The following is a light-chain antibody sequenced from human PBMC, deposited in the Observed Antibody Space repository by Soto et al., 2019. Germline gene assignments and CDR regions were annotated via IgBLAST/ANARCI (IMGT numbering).Light chain of an antibody. V-gene: IGKV3-15*01. CDR3: QQRGKWPST. Sequence: EIVLTQSPDTLSVSPGERATLSCRASQTVGTNLAWYQQKPGQAPRLLIYGASPRASGIPARFSGSGSGTEFALTITSLEPEDFAVYYCQQRGKWPSTFGPGTKVDIK. CDR2: GAS. CDR1: QTVGTN. J-gene: IGKJ2*02.